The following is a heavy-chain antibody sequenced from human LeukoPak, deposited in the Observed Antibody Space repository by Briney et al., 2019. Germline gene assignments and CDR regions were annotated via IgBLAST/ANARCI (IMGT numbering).Heavy chain of an antibody. V-gene: IGHV3-30*03. CDR1: GFTFSSYG. CDR3: ARDLSQPQWEILYFFDH. Sequence: PGGSPRLSCAASGFTFSSYGMHWVRQAPGKGLEWVAVISFDASNKFYADSVRGRFSISRDNSKSTIYLQMNNLRAEDTAIYYCARDLSQPQWEILYFFDHWGQGALVTVSS. D-gene: IGHD1-26*01. J-gene: IGHJ4*02. CDR2: ISFDASNK.